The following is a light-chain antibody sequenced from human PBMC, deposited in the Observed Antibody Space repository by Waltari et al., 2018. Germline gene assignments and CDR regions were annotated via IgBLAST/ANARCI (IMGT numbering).Light chain of an antibody. CDR1: QSISNY. Sequence: DIHMTQSPISLSASVGDRVTITCRTNQSISNYLNWYQQKRGSSPKLLIYGASTLRGGVPSRFTGSGSGKDFTLTISSLQTEDFATYFCQQSYSNMYTFGQGTK. CDR2: GAS. V-gene: IGKV1-39*01. J-gene: IGKJ2*01. CDR3: QQSYSNMYT.